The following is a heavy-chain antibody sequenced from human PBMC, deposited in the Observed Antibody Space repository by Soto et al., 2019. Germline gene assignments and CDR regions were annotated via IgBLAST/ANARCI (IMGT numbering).Heavy chain of an antibody. CDR3: VKSRDGYNLLDY. CDR1: GFTFSSYG. D-gene: IGHD5-12*01. V-gene: IGHV3-33*06. Sequence: PGGSLRLSCAASGFTFSSYGMHWVRQAPGKGLEWVAVIWYDGSNKYYADSVKGRFTISRDNSKNMMYLQMNDLRVEDTALYYCVKSRDGYNLLDYWGQGILVTVSS. J-gene: IGHJ4*02. CDR2: IWYDGSNK.